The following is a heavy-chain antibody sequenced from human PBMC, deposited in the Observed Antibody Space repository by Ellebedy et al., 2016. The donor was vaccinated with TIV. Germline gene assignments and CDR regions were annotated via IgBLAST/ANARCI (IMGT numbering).Heavy chain of an antibody. CDR1: GFIFTACS. D-gene: IGHD3-10*01. CDR2: ISPNGVDT. J-gene: IGHJ6*02. Sequence: GESLKIPXAASGFIFTACSMAWVRQAPGKGLEVVSSISPNGVDTYYADSVKGRFTISRDNSKITLYLQMNSLSAEDTALYYCVKGRSGLQYYGIDVWGQGTTVTVSS. CDR3: VKGRSGLQYYGIDV. V-gene: IGHV3-23*01.